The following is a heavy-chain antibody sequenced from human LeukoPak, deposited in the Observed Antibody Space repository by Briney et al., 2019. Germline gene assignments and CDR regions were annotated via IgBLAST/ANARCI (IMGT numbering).Heavy chain of an antibody. CDR1: GGSINSGNYY. V-gene: IGHV4-61*02. CDR3: ARGYCSGGSCHPLDY. Sequence: SQTLSLTCTVSGGSINSGNYYWSWIRQPAGKGLEWIGRIHTSGSTNYNPSLKSRVTISVDTSKNQFSLKLSSVTAADTAVYYCARGYCSGGSCHPLDYWGQGTLVTVSS. D-gene: IGHD2-15*01. CDR2: IHTSGST. J-gene: IGHJ4*02.